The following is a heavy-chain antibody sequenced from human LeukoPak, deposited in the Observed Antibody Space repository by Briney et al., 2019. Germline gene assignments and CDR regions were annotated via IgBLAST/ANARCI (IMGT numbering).Heavy chain of an antibody. CDR2: INHSRTT. D-gene: IGHD3-22*01. V-gene: IGHV4-34*01. CDR1: GGSFSGYY. J-gene: IGHJ4*02. CDR3: ARQGAEDSSGYVDY. Sequence: PSETLSLTCAVYGGSFSGYYWSWIRQPPGKGLEWIGGINHSRTTNYNPSLKSRVTISVDTSKNQFSLKLSSVTAADTAVYYCARQGAEDSSGYVDYWGQGTLVTVSS.